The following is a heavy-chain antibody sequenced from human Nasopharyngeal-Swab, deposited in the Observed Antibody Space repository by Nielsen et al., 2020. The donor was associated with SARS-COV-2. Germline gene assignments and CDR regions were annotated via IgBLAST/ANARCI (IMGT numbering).Heavy chain of an antibody. Sequence: ESPKIPRAASGFIFSDSANHWVRQAAGKGLEWVGRFRSKGNNYATAYSASVKGRFIIFRDDPTNTAYLQMNSLKTEDTAMYYCTRCGGGCYSGRDYWGQGTLVTVSS. V-gene: IGHV3-73*01. CDR2: FRSKGNNYAT. J-gene: IGHJ4*02. CDR3: TRCGGGCYSGRDY. CDR1: GFIFSDSA. D-gene: IGHD2-15*01.